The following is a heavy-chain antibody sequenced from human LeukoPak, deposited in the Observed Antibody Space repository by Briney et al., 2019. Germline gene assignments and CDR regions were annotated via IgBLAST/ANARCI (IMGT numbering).Heavy chain of an antibody. J-gene: IGHJ4*02. CDR3: ARCTITPYYFDY. CDR2: IYTSGST. D-gene: IGHD5-12*01. CDR1: GGSISSDSYY. V-gene: IGHV4-61*02. Sequence: SQTLSLTCTVSGGSISSDSYYWSWIRQPAGKGLEWIGRIYTSGSTNFSPSLKSRVTISVDTSKNQFSLKLSSVTAADTAVYYCARCTITPYYFDYWGQGTLVTVSS.